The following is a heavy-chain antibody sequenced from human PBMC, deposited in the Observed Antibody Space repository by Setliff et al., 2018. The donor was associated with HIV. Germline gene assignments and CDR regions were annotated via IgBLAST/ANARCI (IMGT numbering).Heavy chain of an antibody. Sequence: SETLSLTCRVSGMSISGYYWSWVRQSPGKGLEWIGYIYYTGTTSYNPSLKSRVTIQVDTSNNRFSLNLRSATVADTAVYFCARDHELGAFDLWGQGTMVTVSS. CDR3: ARDHELGAFDL. V-gene: IGHV4-59*01. J-gene: IGHJ3*01. D-gene: IGHD1-26*01. CDR2: IYYTGTT. CDR1: GMSISGYY.